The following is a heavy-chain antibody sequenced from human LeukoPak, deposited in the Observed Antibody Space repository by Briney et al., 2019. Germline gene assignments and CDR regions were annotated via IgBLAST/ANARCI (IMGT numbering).Heavy chain of an antibody. CDR2: IYTSGNT. CDR1: GGSISSFY. CDR3: ARTDRDSSDWNFDY. D-gene: IGHD6-19*01. J-gene: IGHJ4*02. Sequence: SETLSLTCTVSGGSISSFYWNWIRQPAGRELEWIGRIYTSGNTNYNPSLRSRVTMSVDTSKNQFSLRLSSVTAADTAVYYCARTDRDSSDWNFDYWGQGTLVTVSS. V-gene: IGHV4-4*07.